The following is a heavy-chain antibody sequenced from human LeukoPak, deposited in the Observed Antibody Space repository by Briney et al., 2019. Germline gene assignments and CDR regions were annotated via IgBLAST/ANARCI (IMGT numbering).Heavy chain of an antibody. J-gene: IGHJ6*02. V-gene: IGHV4-4*02. D-gene: IGHD1-1*01. CDR2: IHHGGST. Sequence: SGTLSLTCAVSVDSISSSKWWSWVRQAPGKGLEWIGEIHHGGSTNYNPSFKSRVTISIDKSKNEFSLKMSSVTAADTAVYYCARSRDTTNYYGMDVWGQGTTVTVSS. CDR1: VDSISSSKW. CDR3: ARSRDTTNYYGMDV.